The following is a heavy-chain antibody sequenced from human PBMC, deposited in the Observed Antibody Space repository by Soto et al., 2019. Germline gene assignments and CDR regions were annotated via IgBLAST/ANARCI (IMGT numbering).Heavy chain of an antibody. CDR2: ISAYNGNT. Sequence: ASVKVSCKASGYTFTSYGISWVRQAPGQGLEWMGWISAYNGNTNYAQKLQGRVTMTTDTSTSTAYMELRSLRSDDTAVYYCAGVVAATGSTSPDYYYYYMDVWGKGTTVTVSS. V-gene: IGHV1-18*01. J-gene: IGHJ6*03. D-gene: IGHD2-15*01. CDR1: GYTFTSYG. CDR3: AGVVAATGSTSPDYYYYYMDV.